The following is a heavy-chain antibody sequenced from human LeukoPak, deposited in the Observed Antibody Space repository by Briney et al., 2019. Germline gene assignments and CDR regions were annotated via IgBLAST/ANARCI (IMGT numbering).Heavy chain of an antibody. V-gene: IGHV3-21*01. D-gene: IGHD5-24*01. CDR3: ARGLDGYKVDY. J-gene: IGHJ4*02. Sequence: PGGSLRLSCAASGFTFSSYSMNWVRQAPGKGLEWVSSISGSGSFISYADSVKGRFTISRDNAKNSLYLQMNSLRAEDAAVYYCARGLDGYKVDYWGQGTLVTVSS. CDR1: GFTFSSYS. CDR2: ISGSGSFI.